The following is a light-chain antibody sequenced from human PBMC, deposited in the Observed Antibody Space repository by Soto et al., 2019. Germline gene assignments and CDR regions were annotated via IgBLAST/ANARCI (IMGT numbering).Light chain of an antibody. CDR1: SSDVGSYNF. J-gene: IGLJ3*02. CDR3: CSYAGSSTWV. V-gene: IGLV2-23*01. CDR2: EGS. Sequence: QSALTQPASVSGSPGQSITISCTGTSSDVGSYNFVSWYQQHPGKAPKLMIYEGSERPSGVSNRFSGSKSGNTASLTISGFQAEHEAYHYSCSYAGSSTWVFGRGTKLTVL.